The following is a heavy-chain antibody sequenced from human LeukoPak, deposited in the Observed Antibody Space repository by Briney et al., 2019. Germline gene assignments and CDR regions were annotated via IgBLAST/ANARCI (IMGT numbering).Heavy chain of an antibody. CDR3: ARGSKYSSSWYVDY. V-gene: IGHV3-74*01. CDR2: MNSDDSTT. D-gene: IGHD6-13*01. CDR1: GFTFSSFW. Sequence: GGSLRLSCAASGFTFSSFWMHWVRHAPGKGPVWVSCMNSDDSTTTYADSVKGRFTISRDNAKNTLYLQMNSLRVEDTAVYYCARGSKYSSSWYVDYWGQGTLVTVSS. J-gene: IGHJ4*02.